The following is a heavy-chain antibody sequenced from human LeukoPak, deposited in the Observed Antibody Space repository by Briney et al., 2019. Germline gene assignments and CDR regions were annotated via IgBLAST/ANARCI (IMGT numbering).Heavy chain of an antibody. CDR3: ARGLGSSSWFPSGWFDP. V-gene: IGHV4-38-2*01. J-gene: IGHJ5*02. D-gene: IGHD6-13*01. CDR2: IYHSGST. CDR1: GFTFSSYG. Sequence: VSLRLSCAASGFTFSSYGMSWVRQAPGKGLEWIGSIYHSGSTYYNPSLKSRVTISVDTSKNQFSLQLNSVTPEDTAVYYCARGLGSSSWFPSGWFDPWGQGTLVTVSS.